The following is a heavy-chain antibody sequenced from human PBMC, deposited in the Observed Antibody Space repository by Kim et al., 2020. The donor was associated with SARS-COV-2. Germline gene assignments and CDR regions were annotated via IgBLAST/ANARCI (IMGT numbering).Heavy chain of an antibody. D-gene: IGHD3-10*01. J-gene: IGHJ6*02. CDR3: TTDPYHLRFGELFFAYYYYGMDV. Sequence: GGSLRLSCAASGFTFSNAWMSWVRQAPGKGLEWVGRIKSKTDGGTTDYAAPVKGRFTISRDDSKNTLYLQMNSLKTEDTAVYYCTTDPYHLRFGELFFAYYYYGMDVWGQGTTVTVSS. CDR1: GFTFSNAW. CDR2: IKSKTDGGTT. V-gene: IGHV3-15*01.